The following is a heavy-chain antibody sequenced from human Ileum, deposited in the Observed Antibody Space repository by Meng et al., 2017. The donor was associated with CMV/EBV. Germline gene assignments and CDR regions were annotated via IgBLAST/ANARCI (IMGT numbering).Heavy chain of an antibody. D-gene: IGHD6-13*01. Sequence: ASVKVSCKASGYTFTSYDINWVRQAIGQGLEWMGWMNPNSGNTGYAQKFQGRVTMTRNTSISTTYMELSSLRSEDTAVYYCARALRGIAAAGTGDLYYFDYWGQGTLVTVSS. V-gene: IGHV1-8*01. CDR1: GYTFTSYD. J-gene: IGHJ4*02. CDR2: MNPNSGNT. CDR3: ARALRGIAAAGTGDLYYFDY.